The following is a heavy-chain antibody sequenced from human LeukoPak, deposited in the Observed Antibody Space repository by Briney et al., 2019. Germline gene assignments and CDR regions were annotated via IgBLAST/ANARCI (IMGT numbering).Heavy chain of an antibody. CDR1: GYSFTTYW. CDR3: ARSINSDRALNAFDI. V-gene: IGHV5-51*01. D-gene: IGHD3-9*01. CDR2: NFPGDSDT. J-gene: IGHJ3*02. Sequence: GESLKISCKGSGYSFTTYWIGWVRQIPGKGLGWMGINFPGDSDTRYSPSFQGRVTISAHKSISTAHLQWSSLKASDTAMYYCARSINSDRALNAFDIWGQGPMVTASS.